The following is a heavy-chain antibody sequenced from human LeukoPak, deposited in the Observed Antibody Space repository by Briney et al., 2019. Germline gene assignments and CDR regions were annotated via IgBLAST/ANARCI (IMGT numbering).Heavy chain of an antibody. CDR1: GGSISSSSYY. CDR3: ARAAPGDSSGYYLDY. CDR2: IYYSGST. Sequence: SETLSLTCTVSGGSISSSSYYWGWIRQPPGKGLEWIGSIYYSGSTNYNPSLKSRVTISVDTSKNQFSLELSSVTAADTAVYYCARAAPGDSSGYYLDYWGQGTLVTVSS. V-gene: IGHV4-39*07. D-gene: IGHD3-22*01. J-gene: IGHJ4*02.